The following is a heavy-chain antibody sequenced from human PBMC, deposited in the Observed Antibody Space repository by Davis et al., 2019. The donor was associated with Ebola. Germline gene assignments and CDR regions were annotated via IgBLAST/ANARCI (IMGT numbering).Heavy chain of an antibody. D-gene: IGHD6-6*01. CDR1: WFTFSSYW. V-gene: IGHV3-7*01. CDR2: IKQEASEK. CDR3: ARSSIAARPGYYYGMDV. J-gene: IGHJ6*02. Sequence: ESLKTPCAAPWFTFSSYWMSWVRQAPGKGLEWVANIKQEASEKYYVDSVKGRYIISRDNAKNSLYLQMNSLRAEDTAVYYCARSSIAARPGYYYGMDVWGQGTTVTVSS.